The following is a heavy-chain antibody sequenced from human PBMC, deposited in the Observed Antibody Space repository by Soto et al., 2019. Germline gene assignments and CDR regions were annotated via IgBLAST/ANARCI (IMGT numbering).Heavy chain of an antibody. D-gene: IGHD3-3*01. CDR1: GFSLTTSGVG. CDR2: IYWDDDK. Sequence: QITLNESGPTQVKPRQTLTLTCTFSGFSLTTSGVGVGWIRQSPGKAPEWLALIYWDDDKRYSPSLKSRLTITKYTSKNHVVLTMADVDPADTATYYCAHRVLRTVFGLVTTTAIYFDFWGQGTPVAVSS. J-gene: IGHJ4*02. V-gene: IGHV2-5*02. CDR3: AHRVLRTVFGLVTTTAIYFDF.